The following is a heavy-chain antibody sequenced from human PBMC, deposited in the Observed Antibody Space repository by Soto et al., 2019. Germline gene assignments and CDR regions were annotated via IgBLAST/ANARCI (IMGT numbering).Heavy chain of an antibody. CDR3: ARELDWFDP. CDR1: GFTFSSYS. D-gene: IGHD6-13*01. CDR2: ISSSSSYR. Sequence: EVQLVESGGGLVTPGGSLRLSCAASGFTFSSYSMNWVRQAPGKGLEWVSSISSSSSYRYYADSVKGRFTISRDNAKNSLFLQMNSLRAEDTAVYYCARELDWFDPWCQGTLVTVSS. J-gene: IGHJ5*02. V-gene: IGHV3-21*01.